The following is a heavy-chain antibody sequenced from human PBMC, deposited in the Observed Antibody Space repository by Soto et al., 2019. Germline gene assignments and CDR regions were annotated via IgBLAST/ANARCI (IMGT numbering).Heavy chain of an antibody. D-gene: IGHD2-21*01. V-gene: IGHV5-51*01. CDR1: GDSFIHYW. Sequence: PGESLTISSPSAGDSFIHYWIGWVRQMPGKGLEWMAIINPGNSETRYSPAFQGQVTISADKSITTTYLQWDSLKASDTAMYFCARPHNNYVASWGQGTLVTVSS. CDR3: ARPHNNYVAS. CDR2: INPGNSET. J-gene: IGHJ4*02.